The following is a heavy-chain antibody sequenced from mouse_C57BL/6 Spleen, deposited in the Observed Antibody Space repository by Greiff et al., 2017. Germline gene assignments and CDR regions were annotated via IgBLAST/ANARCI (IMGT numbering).Heavy chain of an antibody. V-gene: IGHV1-53*01. D-gene: IGHD3-2*02. CDR1: GYTFTSYW. CDR3: AKSFLPGLSSYDYARDY. J-gene: IGHJ4*01. CDR2: INPSNGGT. Sequence: QVQLQQPGTELVKPGASVKLSCKASGYTFTSYWMHWVKQRPGQGLEWIGTINPSNGGTNYNEKFKSKATLTVDKSSSTAYIQLSRLTSEDSAVYYGAKSFLPGLSSYDYARDYWGQGTSVTVSS.